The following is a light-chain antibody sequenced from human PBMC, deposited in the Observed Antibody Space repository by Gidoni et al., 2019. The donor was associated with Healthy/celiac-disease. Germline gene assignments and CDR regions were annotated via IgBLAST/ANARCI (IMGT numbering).Light chain of an antibody. CDR2: DAS. CDR3: QQYDNLPLT. V-gene: IGKV1-33*01. J-gene: IGKJ4*01. CDR1: QDISNY. Sequence: DIPMTQSPSSLSASVGDRVTITCQASQDISNYLKWYQQKPGKAPKLLIYDASNLETGVPSRFSGSGCGTDITFTISSLQPEDIAKYYCQQYDNLPLTFGGGTKVEIK.